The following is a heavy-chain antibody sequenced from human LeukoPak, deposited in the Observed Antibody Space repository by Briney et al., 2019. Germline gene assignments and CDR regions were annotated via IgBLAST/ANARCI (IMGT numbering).Heavy chain of an antibody. D-gene: IGHD2-15*01. V-gene: IGHV4-61*02. CDR2: IYTSGST. CDR3: AGHCSGGSCYPGAGYYMDV. CDR1: GGSISSGSYY. J-gene: IGHJ6*03. Sequence: SQTLSLTCTVSGGSISSGSYYWSWIRQPAGKGLEWIGRIYTSGSTNYNPSLKSRVTISVDTSKDQFSLKLSSVTAADTAVYYCAGHCSGGSCYPGAGYYMDVWGKGTTVTVSS.